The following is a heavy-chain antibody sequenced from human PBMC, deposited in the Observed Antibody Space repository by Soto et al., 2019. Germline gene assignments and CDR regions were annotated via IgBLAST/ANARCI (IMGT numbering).Heavy chain of an antibody. CDR2: LYTTGNT. Sequence: GGSLRLSCAASGFTVSSNYMSWVRQAPGKGLEWVSLLYTTGNTHYADSVKGRFTISRDNSKNTLYLQMNSLRVDDTALYYCVRDQYYGQGVSWGQGTLVTVSS. D-gene: IGHD3-3*01. J-gene: IGHJ5*02. CDR3: VRDQYYGQGVS. CDR1: GFTVSSNY. V-gene: IGHV3-53*01.